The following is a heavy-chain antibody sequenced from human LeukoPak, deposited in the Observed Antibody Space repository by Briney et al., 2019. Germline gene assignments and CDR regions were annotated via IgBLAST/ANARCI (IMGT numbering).Heavy chain of an antibody. CDR1: GFPFSSYA. J-gene: IGHJ6*02. Sequence: GSLRLSCSASGFPFSSYAMHWVRQPPGKGLECVSAISDSGGSTYYADSVKGRFTISRDNSKNTLYLQMSSLRAEDTAVYFCVRGYSFGPYGMDVWGQGTTVTVSS. CDR3: VRGYSFGPYGMDV. D-gene: IGHD2-15*01. V-gene: IGHV3-64D*09. CDR2: ISDSGGST.